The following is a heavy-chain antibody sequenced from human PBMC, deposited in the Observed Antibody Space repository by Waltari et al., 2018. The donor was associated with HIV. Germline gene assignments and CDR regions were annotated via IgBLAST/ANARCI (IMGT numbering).Heavy chain of an antibody. CDR3: ARNSSGKGNRYFYYGLDV. D-gene: IGHD3-22*01. CDR2: SNPNSGNK. V-gene: IGHV1-8*02. Sequence: QVHLVQSGPEVKRPGASVKISCKAYGYTFINFDVNWVRQAAGQGPEWLGWSNPNSGNKAVPYIFEDRVTMTRDVSINMAYMEMSGLTPEDTAIYYCARNSSGKGNRYFYYGLDVWGQGTPITV. J-gene: IGHJ6*02. CDR1: GYTFINFD.